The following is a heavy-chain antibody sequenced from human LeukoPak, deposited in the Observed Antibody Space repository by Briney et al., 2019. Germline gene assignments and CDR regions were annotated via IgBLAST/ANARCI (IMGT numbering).Heavy chain of an antibody. J-gene: IGHJ6*02. CDR1: GFPFSSYW. Sequence: GGSLRLSCVASGFPFSSYWMTWVRQAPGKGLEWVANIKQDGSKKSYVDSVKGRFTISRDNAKNSLYLQMNSLRAEDTAVYYCARVLSRARYFDWLLQRNYGMDVWGQGTTVTVSS. D-gene: IGHD3-9*01. CDR3: ARVLSRARYFDWLLQRNYGMDV. V-gene: IGHV3-7*01. CDR2: IKQDGSKK.